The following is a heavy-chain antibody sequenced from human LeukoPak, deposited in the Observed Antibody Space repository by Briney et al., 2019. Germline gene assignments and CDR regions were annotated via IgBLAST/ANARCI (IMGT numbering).Heavy chain of an antibody. CDR3: ARDLGEPYYYYYYMDV. D-gene: IGHD1-26*01. CDR2: ISGRGGST. Sequence: GGSLRLSCAASGFTFSSYAMSWVRQAPGKGLEWVSAISGRGGSTYYADSVKGRFTISRDNSKNTLYLQMNSLRAEDTAVYYCARDLGEPYYYYYYMDVWGKGTTVTISS. J-gene: IGHJ6*03. CDR1: GFTFSSYA. V-gene: IGHV3-23*01.